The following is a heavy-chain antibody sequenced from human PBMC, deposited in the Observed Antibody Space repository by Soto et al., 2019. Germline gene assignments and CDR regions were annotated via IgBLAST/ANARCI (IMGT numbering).Heavy chain of an antibody. Sequence: QVQLVESGGGVVQPGRSLRLSCAASGFTFSSYAMHWVRQAPGKGLEWVAVISYDGSNKYYADSVKGRFTISRDNSKNTLYLQMNSLRAEDTAVYYCARVVLRYFDWLLPGGAFGMDVWGQGTTVTVSS. CDR1: GFTFSSYA. CDR3: ARVVLRYFDWLLPGGAFGMDV. CDR2: ISYDGSNK. V-gene: IGHV3-30-3*01. J-gene: IGHJ6*02. D-gene: IGHD3-9*01.